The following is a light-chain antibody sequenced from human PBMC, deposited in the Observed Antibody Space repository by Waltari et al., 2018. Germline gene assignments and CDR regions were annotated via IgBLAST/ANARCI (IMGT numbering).Light chain of an antibody. CDR2: ATS. J-gene: IGKJ3*01. CDR3: QQYDSLPLT. CDR1: QDITNY. Sequence: DVQMTQSPSSLSASIGDRVTITCQASQDITNYSNWYQQKPGKAPNLLIYATSNLESGVPSRFSGSGSGTLFTFTISSLQPEDIATYYCQQYDSLPLTFGPGTTVDV. V-gene: IGKV1-33*01.